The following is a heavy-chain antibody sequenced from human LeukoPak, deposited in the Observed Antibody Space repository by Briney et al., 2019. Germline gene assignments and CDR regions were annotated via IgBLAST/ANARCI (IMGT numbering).Heavy chain of an antibody. CDR3: AGARVGATGPLGYYYYGMDV. CDR2: ISAYNGNT. Sequence: ASVKVSCKASGYTFTSYGISWVRQAPGQGLEWMGWISAYNGNTNYAQKLQDRVTMTTDTSTSTAYMELRSLRSDDTAVYYCAGARVGATGPLGYYYYGMDVWGQGTTVTVSS. D-gene: IGHD1-26*01. J-gene: IGHJ6*02. CDR1: GYTFTSYG. V-gene: IGHV1-18*01.